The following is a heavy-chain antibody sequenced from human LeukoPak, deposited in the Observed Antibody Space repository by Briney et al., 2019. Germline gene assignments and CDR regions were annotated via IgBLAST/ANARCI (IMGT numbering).Heavy chain of an antibody. J-gene: IGHJ4*02. Sequence: SETLSLTCTVSGGSISSGGYYWSWIRQHPGKGLEWIGYIYYSGSTYSSPSLRSRVVISVDTSKNQFSLKLNSVTAADTAVYYCGSSHSSSWYDWWGQGTLVTVTS. CDR2: IYYSGST. V-gene: IGHV4-31*03. D-gene: IGHD6-13*01. CDR3: GSSHSSSWYDW. CDR1: GGSISSGGYY.